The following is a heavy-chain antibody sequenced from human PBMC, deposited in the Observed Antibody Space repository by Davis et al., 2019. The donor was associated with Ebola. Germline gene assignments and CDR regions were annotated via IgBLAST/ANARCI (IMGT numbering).Heavy chain of an antibody. V-gene: IGHV3-23*01. CDR2: ISGSGGST. D-gene: IGHD3-9*01. Sequence: GESLKISCAASGFTVSSNYMSWVRQAPGKGLEWVSTISGSGGSTYYADSVKGRFTISRDNSKNTLYMQMNSLRAEDTAVYYCAVYDILTGFDYWGQGTLVTVSS. J-gene: IGHJ4*02. CDR3: AVYDILTGFDY. CDR1: GFTVSSNY.